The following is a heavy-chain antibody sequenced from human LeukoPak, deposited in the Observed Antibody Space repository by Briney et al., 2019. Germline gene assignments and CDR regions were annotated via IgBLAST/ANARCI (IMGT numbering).Heavy chain of an antibody. CDR1: GFTFRNHW. J-gene: IGHJ4*02. V-gene: IGHV3-74*03. Sequence: GGSLRLSCAASGFTFRNHWMHWVRQTPGKGQVWVSRISSDGSSTTYADSVKGRFTISRDNAKNTLYLQMNNLRAEDTAMYYCARDQRVTGRPDIDYWGQGTLVIVSS. D-gene: IGHD6-6*01. CDR3: ARDQRVTGRPDIDY. CDR2: ISSDGSST.